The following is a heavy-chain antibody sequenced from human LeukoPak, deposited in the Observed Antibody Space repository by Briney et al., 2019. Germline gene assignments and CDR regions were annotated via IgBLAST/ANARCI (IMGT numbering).Heavy chain of an antibody. D-gene: IGHD6-13*01. Sequence: GGSLRLSCAASGFTFSGSAMHWVRQASGKGLEWVGRIRSKADSYATAYAPSVKGRFTISRDDSKNTASLQMNSLKTEDPAVYYCTSGISSSTNSDYWGQGTLVTVSS. CDR2: IRSKADSYAT. J-gene: IGHJ4*02. V-gene: IGHV3-73*01. CDR3: TSGISSSTNSDY. CDR1: GFTFSGSA.